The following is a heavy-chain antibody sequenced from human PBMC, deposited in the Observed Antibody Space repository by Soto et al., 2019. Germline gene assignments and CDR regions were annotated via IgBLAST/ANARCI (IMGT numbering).Heavy chain of an antibody. CDR1: GFTFGNYA. D-gene: IGHD2-15*01. Sequence: EVQLLESGGGLVQPGGSLRLSCAASGFTFGNYAMIWVRQAPGKGLEWVSTIIGGGDGTYYADSVRGRFTISRENSRNTMYLPMNGLRAEDTAVYYCTKKGVGALATYCSTGDCHYAFDIWGQGTMVTVSS. J-gene: IGHJ3*02. CDR2: IIGGGDGT. V-gene: IGHV3-23*01. CDR3: TKKGVGALATYCSTGDCHYAFDI.